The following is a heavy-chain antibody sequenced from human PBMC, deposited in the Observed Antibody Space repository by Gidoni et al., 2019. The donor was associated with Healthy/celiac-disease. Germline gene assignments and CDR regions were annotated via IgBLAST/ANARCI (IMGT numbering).Heavy chain of an antibody. V-gene: IGHV3-23*01. CDR3: AKDWGYCSGGSCYLTYFDY. Sequence: EVQLLESGGGLVQPGGSLRLSCAASGFTFSSYAMSWVRQAPGKGLEGVSAISGSGGSTYYADSVKGRFTISRDNSKNTLYLQMNSLRAEDTAVYYCAKDWGYCSGGSCYLTYFDYWGQGTLVTVSS. CDR1: GFTFSSYA. CDR2: ISGSGGST. D-gene: IGHD2-15*01. J-gene: IGHJ4*02.